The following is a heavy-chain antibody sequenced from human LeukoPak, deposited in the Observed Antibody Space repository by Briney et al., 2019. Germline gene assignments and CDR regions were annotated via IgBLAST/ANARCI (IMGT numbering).Heavy chain of an antibody. D-gene: IGHD1-26*01. CDR1: GFTFSSYA. V-gene: IGHV3-30*04. CDR3: ARGRELLYFDY. J-gene: IGHJ4*02. CDR2: ISYDGSNK. Sequence: GGSLRLSCAASGFTFSSYAMHWVRQAPGKGLEWVAVISYDGSNKYYADSVKGRFTISRDNSKNSLYLQMNSLRAEDTAVYYCARGRELLYFDYWGQGTLVTVSS.